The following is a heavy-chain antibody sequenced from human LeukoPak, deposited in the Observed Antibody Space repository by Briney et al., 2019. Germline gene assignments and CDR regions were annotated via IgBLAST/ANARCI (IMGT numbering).Heavy chain of an antibody. Sequence: SETLSLTCTVSGGSISSYYWSWIRQPPGKGLEWIGYIYHSGSTYYNPSLKSRVTISVDRSKNQFTLKLSSVTAADTAVYYCARDRLWLDYWGQGTLVTVSS. V-gene: IGHV4-59*12. J-gene: IGHJ4*02. CDR1: GGSISSYY. CDR2: IYHSGST. CDR3: ARDRLWLDY. D-gene: IGHD4/OR15-4a*01.